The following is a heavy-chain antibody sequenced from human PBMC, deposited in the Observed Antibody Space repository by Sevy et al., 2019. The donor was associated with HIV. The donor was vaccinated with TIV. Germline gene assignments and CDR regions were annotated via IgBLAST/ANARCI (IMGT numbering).Heavy chain of an antibody. V-gene: IGHV3-48*02. CDR3: AGAWGFYPLDY. J-gene: IGHJ4*02. CDR2: TSSSSSSI. D-gene: IGHD3-16*02. CDR1: GFTFSSYS. Sequence: GGSLRLSCAASGFTFSSYSMNWVRQAPGKGLEWVSYTSSSSSSIKYADSVKGRFTISRDNAKKSLDLQMNSPRDEDTAVYYCAGAWGFYPLDYWGQGTLVTVSS.